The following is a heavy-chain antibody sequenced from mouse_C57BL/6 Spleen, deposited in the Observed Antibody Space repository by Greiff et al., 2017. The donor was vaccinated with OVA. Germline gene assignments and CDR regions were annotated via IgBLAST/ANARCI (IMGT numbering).Heavy chain of an antibody. D-gene: IGHD2-3*01. CDR2: ISYDGSN. CDR1: GYSITSGYY. V-gene: IGHV3-6*01. Sequence: VQLKESGPGLVKPSQSLSLTCSVTGYSITSGYYWNWIRQFPGNKLEWMGYISYDGSNNYNPSLKNRITITRDTSKNQFFLKLNSVTTEYTATYYCARGGYDGYRFDYWGQGTTLTVSS. J-gene: IGHJ2*01. CDR3: ARGGYDGYRFDY.